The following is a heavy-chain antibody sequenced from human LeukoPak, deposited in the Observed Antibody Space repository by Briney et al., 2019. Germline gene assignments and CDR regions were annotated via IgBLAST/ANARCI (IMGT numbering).Heavy chain of an antibody. Sequence: PGGSLRLSCAASGFTVSSNYMSWVRQAPGKGLEWVSVIYSGGSTYYADSVKGRFTISRDNSKNTLYLQMNSLRAEDTAVYYCAKGTLTFGGVIVIGSHFDYWGQGTLVTVSS. CDR2: IYSGGST. J-gene: IGHJ4*02. CDR3: AKGTLTFGGVIVIGSHFDY. CDR1: GFTVSSNY. D-gene: IGHD3-16*02. V-gene: IGHV3-66*01.